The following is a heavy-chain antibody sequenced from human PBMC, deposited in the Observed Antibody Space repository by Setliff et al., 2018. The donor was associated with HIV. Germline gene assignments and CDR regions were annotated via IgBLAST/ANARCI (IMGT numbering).Heavy chain of an antibody. D-gene: IGHD5-18*01. CDR2: IWYDGSNK. Sequence: GGSLRLSCAASGFTFSSFGMHWVRQAPGMGLEWVAVIWYDGSNKKYEESVKGRFTISRDNAKNSLYLQMNSLRPEDMAVYYCARAAHTAMVQSPFDYWGQGTLVTVSS. CDR3: ARAAHTAMVQSPFDY. J-gene: IGHJ4*02. CDR1: GFTFSSFG. V-gene: IGHV3-33*01.